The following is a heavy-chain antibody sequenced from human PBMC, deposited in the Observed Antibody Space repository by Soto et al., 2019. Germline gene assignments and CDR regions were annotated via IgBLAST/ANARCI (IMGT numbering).Heavy chain of an antibody. CDR2: INHSGST. J-gene: IGHJ3*02. CDR3: ARRDAFDI. V-gene: IGHV4-34*01. Sequence: SETLSLTCAVYGGSFSGYYWSWIRQPPGKGLEWIGEINHSGSTNYNPSLKSRVTISVDTSKNQFSLKLSSVTAADTAVYYCARRDAFDIWGQGTMVTVSS. CDR1: GGSFSGYY.